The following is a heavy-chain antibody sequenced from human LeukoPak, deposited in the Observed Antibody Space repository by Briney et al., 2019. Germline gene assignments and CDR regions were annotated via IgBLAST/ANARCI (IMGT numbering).Heavy chain of an antibody. Sequence: GGSLRLSCAASGFTFRSYSMNWVRQAPGKGLEWVSYISSSSSTIYYADSMKGRFTISRDNAKNSLYLQMNSLRAEDTAVYYCMRDLGDHWGQGTLVTVSS. CDR3: MRDLGDH. J-gene: IGHJ4*02. V-gene: IGHV3-48*04. CDR2: ISSSSSTI. D-gene: IGHD7-27*01. CDR1: GFTFRSYS.